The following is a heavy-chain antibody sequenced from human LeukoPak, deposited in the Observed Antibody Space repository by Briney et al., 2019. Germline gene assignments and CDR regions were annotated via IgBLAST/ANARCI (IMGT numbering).Heavy chain of an antibody. CDR3: ARDLTYYFDY. D-gene: IGHD3-16*01. Sequence: GGSLRLSCAASGFTFSSYGMHWVRQAPGKGLEWVAFIRYDGSNKYYADSVKGRFTISRDNSKNTLYLQMNSLRAEDTAVYYCARDLTYYFDYWGQGTLVTVSS. CDR2: IRYDGSNK. J-gene: IGHJ4*02. CDR1: GFTFSSYG. V-gene: IGHV3-30*02.